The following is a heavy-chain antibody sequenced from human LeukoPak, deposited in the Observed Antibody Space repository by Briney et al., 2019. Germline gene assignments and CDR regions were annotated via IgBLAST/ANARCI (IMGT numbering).Heavy chain of an antibody. CDR3: AQITVPFDY. CDR1: GFTFSSYA. V-gene: IGHV3-30*04. Sequence: PGGSLRLSCAASGFTFSSYAMHWVRQAPGKGLEWVAVISYDGSNKYYADSVKGRFTISRDNSKNTLYLQMNSLRAEDTAVYYCAQITVPFDYWGQGTLVTVSS. J-gene: IGHJ4*02. CDR2: ISYDGSNK. D-gene: IGHD3-10*01.